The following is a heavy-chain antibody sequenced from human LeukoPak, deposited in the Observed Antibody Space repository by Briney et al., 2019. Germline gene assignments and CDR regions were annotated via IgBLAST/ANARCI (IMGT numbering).Heavy chain of an antibody. Sequence: GASVKVSCKASGYTFTGYYMRWVRQAPGQGLEWMGWINPNTGGTNYAQKFQGRVTMTRDTSISTAFMELSRLRSDDTAVYYCARALIVGTTRPFDYWGQGTLVTVSS. CDR1: GYTFTGYY. V-gene: IGHV1-2*02. D-gene: IGHD1-26*01. CDR2: INPNTGGT. CDR3: ARALIVGTTRPFDY. J-gene: IGHJ4*02.